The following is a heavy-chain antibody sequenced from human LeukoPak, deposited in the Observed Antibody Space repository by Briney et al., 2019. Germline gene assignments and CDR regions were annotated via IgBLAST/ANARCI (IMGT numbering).Heavy chain of an antibody. D-gene: IGHD3-10*01. CDR1: GFTFSSYA. V-gene: IGHV3-23*01. CDR2: ISGSGGST. CDR3: ARGGLGSWTFDS. J-gene: IGHJ4*02. Sequence: AGGSLRLSCAASGFTFSSYAMSWIRQAPGKGLEWVSAISGSGGSTYYADSVKGRFTISRDNAKNSLYLQMDSLRDDDTAVYSSARGGLGSWTFDSWGQGTLVTVSS.